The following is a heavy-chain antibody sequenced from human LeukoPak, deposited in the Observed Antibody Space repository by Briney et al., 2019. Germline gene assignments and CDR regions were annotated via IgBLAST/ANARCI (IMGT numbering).Heavy chain of an antibody. Sequence: ASVKVSCKASGYTFTSHGISWVRQAPGQGLEWMGWISVHNGNTNYAQNLQGRVTMTTDTSTSTAYMELKSLRSDDTAVYYCARQTLAYCSSTSRYDFDHWGQGTLLTVSS. CDR3: ARQTLAYCSSTSRYDFDH. D-gene: IGHD2-2*01. CDR1: GYTFTSHG. V-gene: IGHV1-18*01. J-gene: IGHJ4*02. CDR2: ISVHNGNT.